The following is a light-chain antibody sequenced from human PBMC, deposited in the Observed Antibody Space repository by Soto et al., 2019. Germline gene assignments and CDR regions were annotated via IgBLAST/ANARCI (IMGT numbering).Light chain of an antibody. CDR3: QQSFSSRWT. J-gene: IGKJ1*01. V-gene: IGKV1-39*01. CDR1: QGIITY. CDR2: SSS. Sequence: DIQLTQSPSSLSASVGDRVTITCRASQGIITYLNWYQQKPGKAPNLLIYSSSTLQSGVPSRFSGSGSGTDFTLTISSLQPEDFATYYWQQSFSSRWTFGQGTRVEIK.